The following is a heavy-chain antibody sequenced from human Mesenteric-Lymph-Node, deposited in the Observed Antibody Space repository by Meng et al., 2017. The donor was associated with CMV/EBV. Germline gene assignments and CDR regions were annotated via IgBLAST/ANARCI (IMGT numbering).Heavy chain of an antibody. Sequence: GGSLRLSCAASGFTFSSYSMNWVRQAPGKGLEWVSYISSSSSTIYYADSVKGRFTISRDNAKNSLYLQMNSLRAEDTAVYYCARDGKVAAAGPRDYYYGMDVWGQGTTVTVSS. V-gene: IGHV3-48*04. CDR1: GFTFSSYS. J-gene: IGHJ6*02. CDR2: ISSSSSTI. CDR3: ARDGKVAAAGPRDYYYGMDV. D-gene: IGHD6-13*01.